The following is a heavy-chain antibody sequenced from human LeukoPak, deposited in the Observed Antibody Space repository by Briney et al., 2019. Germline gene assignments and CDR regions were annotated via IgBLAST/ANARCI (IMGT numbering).Heavy chain of an antibody. Sequence: GASVNVSCKASGYTFTGYYMHWVRQAPGQGLEWMGWIHPNSGSTNYAHKLHGRVTMTRYTSIITAYMDLSRLRAGDTGVYYCASRADILTGYYWGQGTLVTVSS. V-gene: IGHV1-2*07. CDR3: ASRADILTGYY. J-gene: IGHJ4*02. CDR2: IHPNSGST. CDR1: GYTFTGYY. D-gene: IGHD3-9*01.